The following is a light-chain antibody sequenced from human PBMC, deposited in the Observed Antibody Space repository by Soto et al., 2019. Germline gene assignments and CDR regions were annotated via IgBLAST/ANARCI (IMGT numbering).Light chain of an antibody. J-gene: IGKJ4*01. CDR1: QGVSRK. V-gene: IGKV3-15*01. Sequence: DIVMTQSPATLSLSPGERVTFSCRASQGVSRKLAWYQHKPGQAPRLLISGASTGATGIPARFSGSGSGTDFTLTISSLQYEDCAIYCCQQYHTWPITFGGGTKVEIK. CDR2: GAS. CDR3: QQYHTWPIT.